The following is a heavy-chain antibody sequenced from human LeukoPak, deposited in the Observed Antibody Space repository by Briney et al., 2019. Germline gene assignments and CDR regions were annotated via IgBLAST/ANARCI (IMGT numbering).Heavy chain of an antibody. Sequence: GASVKVSCKASGGTFSSYAISWVRQAPGQGLEWMGGIIPIFGTANYAQKFQGRVTITADKSTSTAYMELSSLRSEDTAVYYCARESPNGVDWGFDPWGQGTLVTVSS. CDR3: ARESPNGVDWGFDP. CDR1: GGTFSSYA. V-gene: IGHV1-69*06. D-gene: IGHD3-3*01. CDR2: IIPIFGTA. J-gene: IGHJ5*02.